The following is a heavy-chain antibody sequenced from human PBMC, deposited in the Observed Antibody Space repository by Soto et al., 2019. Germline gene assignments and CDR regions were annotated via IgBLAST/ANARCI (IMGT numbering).Heavy chain of an antibody. CDR3: GRDGRGGISYVVDVFDM. J-gene: IGHJ3*02. V-gene: IGHV4-31*03. D-gene: IGHD5-18*01. Sequence: QVQLQESGPRLVKPSHTLSLTCTVSGGSISSGGYSWTWIRQHPGKGLEWIGYIYYGGSTYYNPSLNSRVIISVDTSKNQFALKLNSVTAADTAVYYCGRDGRGGISYVVDVFDMWGQGTMVTVSS. CDR2: IYYGGST. CDR1: GGSISSGGYS.